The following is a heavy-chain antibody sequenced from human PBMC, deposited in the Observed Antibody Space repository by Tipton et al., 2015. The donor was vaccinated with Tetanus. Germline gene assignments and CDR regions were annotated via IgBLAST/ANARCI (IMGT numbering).Heavy chain of an antibody. CDR2: IYFTGTT. CDR1: GGSVSNGGYS. V-gene: IGHV4-30-2*05. Sequence: LRLSCAVSGGSVSNGGYSWSWIRQPPGKGLEWIGYIYFTGTTYYNPSLESRLTISIDTSKNQFSLELTSVTAADTAVYYCARDSYYSSRWSFADYWGQGTLVTVSS. CDR3: ARDSYYSSRWSFADY. D-gene: IGHD3-22*01. J-gene: IGHJ4*02.